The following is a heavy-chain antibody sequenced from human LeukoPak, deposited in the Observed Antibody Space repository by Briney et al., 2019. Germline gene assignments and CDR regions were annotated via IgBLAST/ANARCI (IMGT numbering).Heavy chain of an antibody. V-gene: IGHV1-2*02. CDR3: ARDKVGGLGTRDYYYGMDV. J-gene: IGHJ6*02. Sequence: ASVKVSCKASGYTFTSYGISWVRQAPGQGLEWMGWINPNSGGTNYAQKFQGRATMTRDTSISTAYMELSRLRSDDTAVYYCARDKVGGLGTRDYYYGMDVWGQGTTVTVSS. CDR2: INPNSGGT. CDR1: GYTFTSYG. D-gene: IGHD7-27*01.